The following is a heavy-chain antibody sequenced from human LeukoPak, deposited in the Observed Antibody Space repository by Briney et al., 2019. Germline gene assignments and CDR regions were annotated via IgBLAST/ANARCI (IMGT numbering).Heavy chain of an antibody. J-gene: IGHJ4*02. CDR2: IYYSGST. CDR1: GGSISSGGYY. CDR3: ARSTFGGVLFDY. D-gene: IGHD3-16*01. V-gene: IGHV4-31*03. Sequence: TTSETLSLTCTVSGGSISSGGYYWSWIRQHPGKGLEWIGYIYYSGSTYYNPSLKSRVAISVDTSKNQFSLQLNSVTAADTAVYYCARSTFGGVLFDYWGQGTLVTVSS.